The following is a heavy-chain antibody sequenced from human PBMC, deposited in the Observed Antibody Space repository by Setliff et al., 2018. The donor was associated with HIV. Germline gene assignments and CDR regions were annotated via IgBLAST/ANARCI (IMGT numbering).Heavy chain of an antibody. CDR2: ISAYNRNV. D-gene: IGHD6-19*01. CDR1: GYTFTSYG. CDR3: ARVLDPGIAVATHAFDI. Sequence: ASVKVSCKASGYTFTSYGVSWVRQAPGQGLEWMGWISAYNRNVNYSQKVQGRVTMTTDTSTSTAYMELKNLKSDDTAVYYRARVLDPGIAVATHAFDIWGQGTMVTVSS. J-gene: IGHJ3*02. V-gene: IGHV1-18*01.